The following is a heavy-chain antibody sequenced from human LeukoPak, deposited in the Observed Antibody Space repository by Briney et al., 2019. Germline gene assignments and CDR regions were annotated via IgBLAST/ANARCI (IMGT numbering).Heavy chain of an antibody. Sequence: GGSLRLSCAASGFTFSSYWMHWVRQAPGKGLVWVSRINSDGSSTSYADSVKGRFTISRDNAKNTLYLQMNSLRAGDTAVYYCARDQRLAVAGTGTDYWGQGTLVTVSS. CDR2: INSDGSST. V-gene: IGHV3-74*01. CDR3: ARDQRLAVAGTGTDY. CDR1: GFTFSSYW. J-gene: IGHJ4*02. D-gene: IGHD6-19*01.